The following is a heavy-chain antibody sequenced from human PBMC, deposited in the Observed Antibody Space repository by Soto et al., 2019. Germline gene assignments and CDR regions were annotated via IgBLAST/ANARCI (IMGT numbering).Heavy chain of an antibody. CDR2: IKQDGSEK. V-gene: IGHV3-7*03. J-gene: IGHJ6*02. Sequence: GGSLRLSCAASGFTFSSYWMSWVRQAPGMGLEWVANIKQDGSEKYYVDSVRGRFTISRDNAKNSLYLQMNSLRAEDTAVYYCARAGDFWSGSPYYYYYGMDVWGQGTTVTVSS. CDR3: ARAGDFWSGSPYYYYYGMDV. D-gene: IGHD3-3*01. CDR1: GFTFSSYW.